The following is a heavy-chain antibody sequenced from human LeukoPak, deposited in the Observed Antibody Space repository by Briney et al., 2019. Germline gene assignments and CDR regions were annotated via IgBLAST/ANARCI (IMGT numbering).Heavy chain of an antibody. CDR1: GGSISSYY. CDR3: ARDPYYYGSGSYPYFDY. D-gene: IGHD3-10*01. Sequence: SETLSLTCTVSGGSISSYYWSWIRQPAGKGLEWIGRIYTSGSTNYNPSLKSRVTMSVDTSKNQFSLELSSVTAADTAVYYCARDPYYYGSGSYPYFDYRGQGTLVTVSS. J-gene: IGHJ4*02. V-gene: IGHV4-4*07. CDR2: IYTSGST.